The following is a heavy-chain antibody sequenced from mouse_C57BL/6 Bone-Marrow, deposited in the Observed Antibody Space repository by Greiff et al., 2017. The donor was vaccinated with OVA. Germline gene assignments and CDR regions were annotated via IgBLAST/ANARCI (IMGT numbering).Heavy chain of an antibody. D-gene: IGHD2-2*01. Sequence: VKLMESGAELVRPGASVKLSCKASGYTFTDYYISWVKQRPGQGLEWIARIYPGSGNIYYNEQFKGKATLTAEKYSRTAYMQLSSLTSDDSTFYFCARSERLRDYFDYWGQGTTLTVSS. V-gene: IGHV1-76*01. J-gene: IGHJ2*01. CDR3: ARSERLRDYFDY. CDR2: IYPGSGNI. CDR1: GYTFTDYY.